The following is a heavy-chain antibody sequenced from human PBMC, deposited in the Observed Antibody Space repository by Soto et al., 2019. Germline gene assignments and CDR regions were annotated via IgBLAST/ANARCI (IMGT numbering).Heavy chain of an antibody. Sequence: HPGGSLRLSCSASGFTFSSYAMHWVRQAPGKGLEYVSAISSNGGSTYYADSVKGRFTISRDNSKNTLYLQMSSLRAEDTAVYYCVNSPFGYSSSWSPPPYYYYGMDVWGQGTTVTVSS. D-gene: IGHD6-6*01. CDR1: GFTFSSYA. CDR2: ISSNGGST. CDR3: VNSPFGYSSSWSPPPYYYYGMDV. V-gene: IGHV3-64D*06. J-gene: IGHJ6*02.